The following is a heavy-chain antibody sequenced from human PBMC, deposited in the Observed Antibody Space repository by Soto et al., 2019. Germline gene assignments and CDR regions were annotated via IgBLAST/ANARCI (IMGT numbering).Heavy chain of an antibody. CDR3: ATLPPRIVVVVLPIRS. CDR1: GGSISSPGYS. J-gene: IGHJ4*02. V-gene: IGHV4-30-2*01. CDR2: IYHSGSS. D-gene: IGHD2-15*01. Sequence: SETLSLTCAVSGGSISSPGYSWSWIRQTPGGGLEWLGYIYHSGSSYYNPSLKSRGTISVDRSKNQFSLNLKSVTAADTAVYYCATLPPRIVVVVLPIRSWGQGTLVTVS.